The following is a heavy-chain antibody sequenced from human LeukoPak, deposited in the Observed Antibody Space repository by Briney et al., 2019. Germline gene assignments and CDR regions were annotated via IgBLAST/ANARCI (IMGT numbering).Heavy chain of an antibody. Sequence: SETLSLTCTVSGGSITGYYWSWVRQPPGKGLEWIGYIYSSGSTNYNPSLKSRVTISVDTSKNQFSLKLNSVTAADTAVYYCTRGATGPEYWGQETLVTVSS. CDR3: TRGATGPEY. D-gene: IGHD1-1*01. J-gene: IGHJ4*02. CDR2: IYSSGST. V-gene: IGHV4-59*01. CDR1: GGSITGYY.